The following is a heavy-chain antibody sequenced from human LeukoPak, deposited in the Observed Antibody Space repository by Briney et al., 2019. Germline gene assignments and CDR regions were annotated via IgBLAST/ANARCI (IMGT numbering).Heavy chain of an antibody. Sequence: SETLSLTCTVSHGSISTYYWSWIRQPPGKGLEWIGCIYYTGSTSYNPSLKSRVTLSVDTSKSQFSLKLSSVTAADTAVYFCARTHCEGDCFSAIRYWGQGTPVTVSS. V-gene: IGHV4-59*08. CDR2: IYYTGST. D-gene: IGHD2-21*02. J-gene: IGHJ4*02. CDR3: ARTHCEGDCFSAIRY. CDR1: HGSISTYY.